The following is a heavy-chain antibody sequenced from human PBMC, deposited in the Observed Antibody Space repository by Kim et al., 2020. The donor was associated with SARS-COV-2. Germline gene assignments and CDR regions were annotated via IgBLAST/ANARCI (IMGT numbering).Heavy chain of an antibody. CDR3: ARQLGAAAAPGINWFDP. Sequence: SETLSLTCTVSGGSISSYYWSWIRQPPGKGLEWIGYIYYSGSTNYNPSLKSRVTISVDTSKNQFSLKLSSVTAADTAVYYCARQLGAAAAPGINWFDPWGQGTLVTVSS. CDR2: IYYSGST. J-gene: IGHJ5*02. CDR1: GGSISSYY. D-gene: IGHD6-13*01. V-gene: IGHV4-59*08.